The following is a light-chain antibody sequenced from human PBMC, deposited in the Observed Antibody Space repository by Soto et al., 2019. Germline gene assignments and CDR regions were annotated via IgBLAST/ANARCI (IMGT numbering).Light chain of an antibody. CDR1: SSNIGAGHD. V-gene: IGLV1-40*01. CDR3: QSYDTSLSGHVI. Sequence: QSVLTQPPSVSGAPGQRVTISCTGTSSNIGAGHDVHWYQQLPGAAPKLLIYGTTNRPSGDPDRFSGSRSGTSASVAITGLQADDEADYYCQSYDTSLSGHVIFGGGTKLTVL. CDR2: GTT. J-gene: IGLJ2*01.